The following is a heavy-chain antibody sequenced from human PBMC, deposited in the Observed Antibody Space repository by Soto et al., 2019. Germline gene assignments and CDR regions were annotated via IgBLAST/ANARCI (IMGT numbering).Heavy chain of an antibody. Sequence: WGSLRLSCTASGFTRIDYWMTSFGQAAFKGREWVANIEEDESESRYVDSAKGRFTISRDNAGNSLFLQMKSLRAEDTGVYYCARDKPPEYKNAFSYGLDVWGQGTTVTVSS. CDR2: IEEDESES. CDR3: ARDKPPEYKNAFSYGLDV. J-gene: IGHJ6*02. V-gene: IGHV3-7*03. CDR1: GFTRIDYW. D-gene: IGHD1-1*01.